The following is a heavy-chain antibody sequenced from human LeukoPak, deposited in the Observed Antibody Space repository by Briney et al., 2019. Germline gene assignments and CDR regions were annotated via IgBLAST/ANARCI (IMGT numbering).Heavy chain of an antibody. CDR3: TTSLYCSGGSCYSIDY. J-gene: IGHJ4*02. CDR2: INSKTDGGTT. Sequence: RRSLRLSSAASGLTFSNAWKTRVRQAPGKEQNWVGRINSKTDGGTTDYPAPVKGRFTISRDDSKNALYLQMKSLKTEDTAVYYCTTSLYCSGGSCYSIDYWGQGTLVTVSS. CDR1: GLTFSNAW. D-gene: IGHD2-15*01. V-gene: IGHV3-15*01.